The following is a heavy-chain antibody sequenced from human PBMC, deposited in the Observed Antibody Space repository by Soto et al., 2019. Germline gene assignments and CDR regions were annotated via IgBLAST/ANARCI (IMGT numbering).Heavy chain of an antibody. CDR1: GYTFTSYY. V-gene: IGHV1-8*02. Sequence: ASVKVSCKASGYTFTSYYMHWVRQAPGQGLEWMGWMNPNSGNTGYAQKFQGRVTMTRNTSISTAYMELSSLRSEDTAVYYCARAPSSSWYEGAFDIWGQGTMVTVSS. CDR2: MNPNSGNT. CDR3: ARAPSSSWYEGAFDI. J-gene: IGHJ3*02. D-gene: IGHD6-13*01.